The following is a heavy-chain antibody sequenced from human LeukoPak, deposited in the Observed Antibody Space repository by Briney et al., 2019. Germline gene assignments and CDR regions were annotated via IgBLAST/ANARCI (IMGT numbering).Heavy chain of an antibody. CDR3: ASIVEEFGELLYDY. J-gene: IGHJ4*02. D-gene: IGHD3-10*01. V-gene: IGHV3-7*01. CDR1: GFTFSSYW. Sequence: GGSLRLSCAASGFTFSSYWMSWVRQAPGKGLEWVANIKQDGSEKYYVDSVKGRFTISRDNTKNSLYLQMNSLRAEDTAVYYCASIVEEFGELLYDYWGQGILVTVSS. CDR2: IKQDGSEK.